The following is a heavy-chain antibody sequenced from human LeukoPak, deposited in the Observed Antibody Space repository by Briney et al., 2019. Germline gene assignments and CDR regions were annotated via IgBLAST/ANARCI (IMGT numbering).Heavy chain of an antibody. Sequence: SETLSLTCTVSGGSISSYYWSWIRQPPGKGLEWIGYIYYSGSTNYNPSLKSRVTISVDTSKNQFSLKLSSVTAADTAVYYCARADHDYGDYSSFDYWGQGTLVTVSS. CDR1: GGSISSYY. CDR3: ARADHDYGDYSSFDY. D-gene: IGHD4-17*01. CDR2: IYYSGST. J-gene: IGHJ4*02. V-gene: IGHV4-59*01.